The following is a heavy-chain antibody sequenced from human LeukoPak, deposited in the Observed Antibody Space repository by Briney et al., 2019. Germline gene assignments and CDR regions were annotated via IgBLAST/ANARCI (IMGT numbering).Heavy chain of an antibody. CDR2: INPNRGGT. CDR3: ARIYCSSTNCYFFDY. V-gene: IGHV1-2*02. D-gene: IGHD2-2*01. CDR1: GYTFTTYY. Sequence: GASVKVSCKASGYTFTTYYIHWVRQAPGQGLEWMGWINPNRGGTNYAQKFQGRVTMTRDTSISTAYMELSRLRSDDTAVYYCARIYCSSTNCYFFDYWGQGTLVTVSS. J-gene: IGHJ4*02.